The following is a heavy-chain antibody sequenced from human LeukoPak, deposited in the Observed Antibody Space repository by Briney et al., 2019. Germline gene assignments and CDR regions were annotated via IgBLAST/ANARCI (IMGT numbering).Heavy chain of an antibody. CDR3: ARDRAWNYFDY. Sequence: PGGSLRLSCAPSGFTFSRHGMHWVRQAPGKGLEWVAIISNDGSRKYYAHSVEGRFTISRDSSKNTLYLQMDSLRAEDTAVHYCARDRAWNYFDYWGQGTLVTVSS. J-gene: IGHJ4*02. V-gene: IGHV3-30*03. D-gene: IGHD3-3*01. CDR2: ISNDGSRK. CDR1: GFTFSRHG.